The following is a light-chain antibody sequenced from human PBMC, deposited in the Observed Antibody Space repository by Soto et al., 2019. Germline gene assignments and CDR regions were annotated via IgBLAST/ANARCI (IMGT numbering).Light chain of an antibody. CDR2: DVT. V-gene: IGLV2-14*01. CDR3: SSYTSNTTPYV. CDR1: NSDVVAYNF. J-gene: IGLJ1*01. Sequence: QSVLTQPASVSGSPGQSIAISCTGNNSDVVAYNFVSWYQQHPGKVPKLVIYDVTNRPSGVSDRFSGSKSGNTASLTIPGLQAEDEADYYCSSYTSNTTPYVFGTGTKVTVL.